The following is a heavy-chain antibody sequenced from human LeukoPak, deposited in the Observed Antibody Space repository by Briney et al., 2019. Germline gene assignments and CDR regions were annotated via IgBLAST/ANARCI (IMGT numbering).Heavy chain of an antibody. CDR2: ISGSGGST. D-gene: IGHD3-22*01. CDR3: AKIASSEYYYDSSGYLI. J-gene: IGHJ4*02. Sequence: PGGSLRLSCAASGFTFSSYAMSWVRQAPGKGLEWVSAISGSGGSTYYADSVKGRFTISRDNSKNTLYLQMNSLRAEDTAVYYCAKIASSEYYYDSSGYLIWGQGTLVTVSS. V-gene: IGHV3-23*01. CDR1: GFTFSSYA.